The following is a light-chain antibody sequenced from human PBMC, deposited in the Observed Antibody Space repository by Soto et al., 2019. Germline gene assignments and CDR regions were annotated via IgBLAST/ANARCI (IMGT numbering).Light chain of an antibody. CDR2: KAS. J-gene: IGKJ2*01. Sequence: DIQMTQSPSTLSASVGDRVTITCRASQSISSWLAWYQQKSGQAPKLLIYKASSLESGVPSRFSGSESETGFTLTISSLQPDDFATYYCQQYDSQSYTFGQGTKLEIK. CDR1: QSISSW. CDR3: QQYDSQSYT. V-gene: IGKV1-5*03.